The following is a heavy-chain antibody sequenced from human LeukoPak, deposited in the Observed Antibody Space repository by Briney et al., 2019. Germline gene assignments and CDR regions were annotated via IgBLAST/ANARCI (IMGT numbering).Heavy chain of an antibody. CDR3: TRNSGWYGIS. Sequence: GGSLRLSRTVSGFTLSSYEMTWIRQAPGKGLEWVSSIEYSETSTHYADSVKGRFTISRDNSKNTLYLQLNSLSDEDTAVYFCTRNSGWYGISWGQGTLVTVSS. V-gene: IGHV3-23*01. CDR1: GFTLSSYE. J-gene: IGHJ4*02. CDR2: IEYSETST. D-gene: IGHD6-19*01.